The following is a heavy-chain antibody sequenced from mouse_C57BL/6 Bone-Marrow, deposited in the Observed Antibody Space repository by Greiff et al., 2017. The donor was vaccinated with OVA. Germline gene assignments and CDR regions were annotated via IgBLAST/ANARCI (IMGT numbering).Heavy chain of an antibody. CDR3: ARSITTVVARAMDY. Sequence: EVQLQQSGPELVKPGASVKISCKASGYTFTDYYMNWVKQSPGKSLEWIGDINPNNGGTSYNQKFKGKATLTVDKSSSTAYMELRSLTSEDSAVDYCARSITTVVARAMDYWGQGTSVTVSS. CDR2: INPNNGGT. V-gene: IGHV1-26*01. D-gene: IGHD1-1*01. CDR1: GYTFTDYY. J-gene: IGHJ4*01.